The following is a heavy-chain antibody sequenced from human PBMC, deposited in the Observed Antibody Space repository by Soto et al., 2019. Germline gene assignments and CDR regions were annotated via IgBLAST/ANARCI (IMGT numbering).Heavy chain of an antibody. J-gene: IGHJ4*02. CDR2: ISSGSKTI. CDR3: VREDILGVRSFDY. V-gene: IGHV3-48*02. CDR1: GFTFSGYS. Sequence: EVQLLESGGGLVQPGGSLRLSCAASGFTFSGYSVNWVRQAPGKGLEWVSYISSGSKTIYYAESVKGRFTVSRDNARNSQYLQMNSLRDEDTAVYYCVREDILGVRSFDYWGQGTLVTVSS. D-gene: IGHD3-9*01.